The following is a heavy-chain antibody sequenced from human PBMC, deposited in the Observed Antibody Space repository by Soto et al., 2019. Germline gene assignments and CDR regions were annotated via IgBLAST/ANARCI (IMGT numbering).Heavy chain of an antibody. CDR3: ARQGSGLRWFDY. Sequence: SETLSLTCTVSGGSISSGDYYWSLIRQPPGKGLEWIGYIYYSGSTYYNPSPKSRVTISVDTSKNQFSLKLSSVTAADTAVYYCARQGSGLRWFDYWGQGTLVTVSS. V-gene: IGHV4-30-4*01. D-gene: IGHD4-17*01. CDR2: IYYSGST. J-gene: IGHJ4*02. CDR1: GGSISSGDYY.